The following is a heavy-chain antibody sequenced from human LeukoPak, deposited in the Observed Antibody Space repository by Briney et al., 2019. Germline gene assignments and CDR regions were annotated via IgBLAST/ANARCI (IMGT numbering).Heavy chain of an antibody. Sequence: PSETLSLTCTVSGGSISNYYWSWIRQPPGKGLEWIGYIYSSGSTNYNPSLKSRVTISVDTSKNQFSLKLSSVTAADTAVHYCARFAYCGGHCWYYFDYWGQGSLVTVSS. CDR3: ARFAYCGGHCWYYFDY. J-gene: IGHJ4*02. V-gene: IGHV4-59*01. D-gene: IGHD2-21*02. CDR1: GGSISNYY. CDR2: IYSSGST.